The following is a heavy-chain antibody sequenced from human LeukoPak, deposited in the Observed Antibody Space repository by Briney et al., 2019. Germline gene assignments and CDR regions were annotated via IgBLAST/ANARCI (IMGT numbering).Heavy chain of an antibody. Sequence: GASVKVSCKASGYTFTSYDINWVRQATGQGLEWMGWMNPNSGNTGYAQKFQGRVTMTRNTSISTAYMELSSLRSEDTAVYYCARTWIAVAGQLPVGYYYGMDVWGQGTTVTVSS. D-gene: IGHD6-19*01. CDR1: GYTFTSYD. CDR2: MNPNSGNT. J-gene: IGHJ6*02. V-gene: IGHV1-8*01. CDR3: ARTWIAVAGQLPVGYYYGMDV.